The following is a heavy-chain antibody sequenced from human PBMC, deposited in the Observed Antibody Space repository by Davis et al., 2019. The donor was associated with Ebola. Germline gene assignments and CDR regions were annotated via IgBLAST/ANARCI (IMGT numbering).Heavy chain of an antibody. CDR1: GFTFSAYS. CDR2: ISDSSTTI. V-gene: IGHV3-48*01. CDR3: AKTGGYYPADY. Sequence: GGSLRLSCAASGFTFSAYSMNWVRQAPGKGLEWVSYISDSSTTIYYADSVKGRFTISRDNSKNTLYLQMNSLRAEDTAVYYCAKTGGYYPADYWGQGTLVTVSS. D-gene: IGHD3-22*01. J-gene: IGHJ4*02.